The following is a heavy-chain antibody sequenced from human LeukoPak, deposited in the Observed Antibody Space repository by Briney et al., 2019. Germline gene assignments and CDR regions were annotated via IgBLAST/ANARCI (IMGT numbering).Heavy chain of an antibody. D-gene: IGHD1-1*01. V-gene: IGHV1-2*02. Sequence: ASVKVSCKSSGYSFTVYYMHWVRQAPGQGLERMGWSNPNSGGTDYVQNFQDRGTLTRDTDISTAYMELSRLRSDDTAVYYCARKLENLVCFDLWGRGTQVTVSS. CDR2: SNPNSGGT. CDR1: GYSFTVYY. CDR3: ARKLENLVCFDL. J-gene: IGHJ2*01.